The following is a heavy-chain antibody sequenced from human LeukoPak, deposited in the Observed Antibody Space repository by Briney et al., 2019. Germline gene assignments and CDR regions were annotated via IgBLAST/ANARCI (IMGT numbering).Heavy chain of an antibody. CDR3: ARDLEQQLLTYFDY. J-gene: IGHJ4*02. V-gene: IGHV3-30*04. D-gene: IGHD6-13*01. CDR1: GFTFSSYA. Sequence: GGSLRLSCAASGFTFSSYAMHWVRQAPGKGLEWVAVISYDGSNKYYADSVKGRFTISIDNSKNTLYLQMNSLRAEDTAVYYCARDLEQQLLTYFDYWGQGTLVTVSS. CDR2: ISYDGSNK.